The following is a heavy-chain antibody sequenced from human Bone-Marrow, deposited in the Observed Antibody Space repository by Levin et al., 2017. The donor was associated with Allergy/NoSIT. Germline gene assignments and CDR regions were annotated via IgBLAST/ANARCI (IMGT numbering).Heavy chain of an antibody. V-gene: IGHV5-10-1*01. D-gene: IGHD3-3*01. J-gene: IGHJ4*02. CDR3: ARHGSAYDFSSSYYTYYFDY. CDR1: GYSFTSYW. CDR2: FDPSDSYT. Sequence: GASVKVSCKGSGYSFTSYWISWVRQMPGKGLEWMGRFDPSDSYTNYRPSFQGHVTISADKSISTAYLQRSSLKASDTAMYYCARHGSAYDFSSSYYTYYFDYWGQGTLVTVSA.